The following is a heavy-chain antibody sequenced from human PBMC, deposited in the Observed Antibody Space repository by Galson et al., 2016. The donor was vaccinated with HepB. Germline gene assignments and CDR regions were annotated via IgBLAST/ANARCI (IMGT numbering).Heavy chain of an antibody. CDR1: GFTFSSYA. D-gene: IGHD5-24*01. J-gene: IGHJ4*02. CDR2: ISGSGGNT. Sequence: SLRLSCAASGFTFSSYAMSWVRQAPGKGLEWVSAISGSGGNTYYADSVKGRFTISRDNSKNTLYLQMNSLRAEDTAVYYCARDWGRNGYTLEFWGQGTLVTVTS. CDR3: ARDWGRNGYTLEF. V-gene: IGHV3-23*01.